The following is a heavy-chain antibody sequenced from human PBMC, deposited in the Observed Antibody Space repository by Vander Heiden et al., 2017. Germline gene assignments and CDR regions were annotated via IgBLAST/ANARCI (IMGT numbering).Heavy chain of an antibody. Sequence: EVQLVESGGGLVQPGGSLRLSCAASGFTFSDHYMDWVRQAPGKGLEWVGRTRNKANSYTTEYAASVKGRFTISRDGSKDSLYLQMNSLKTEDTAVYHCARVVVTGRDWYFDLWGRGTLGTVSS. CDR2: TRNKANSYTT. D-gene: IGHD1-20*01. V-gene: IGHV3-72*01. J-gene: IGHJ2*01. CDR1: GFTFSDHY. CDR3: ARVVVTGRDWYFDL.